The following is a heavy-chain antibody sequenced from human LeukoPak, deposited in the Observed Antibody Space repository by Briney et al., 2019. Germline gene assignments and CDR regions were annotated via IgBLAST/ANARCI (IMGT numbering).Heavy chain of an antibody. V-gene: IGHV3-66*03. Sequence: PGGSLRLSCAASGFTVSSNYMSWVRQAPGKGLEGVSVIYSCGSTYYADSVKGRFTISRDNSKNTLYLQMNSLRAEDTAVYYCARAWARRLRWGYYYYMDVWGKGTTVTVSS. CDR2: IYSCGST. J-gene: IGHJ6*03. D-gene: IGHD3-16*01. CDR1: GFTVSSNY. CDR3: ARAWARRLRWGYYYYMDV.